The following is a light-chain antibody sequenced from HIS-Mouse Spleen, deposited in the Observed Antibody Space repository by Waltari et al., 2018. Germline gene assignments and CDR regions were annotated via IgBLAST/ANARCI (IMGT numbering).Light chain of an antibody. Sequence: SYELTPPPSVSVSPGQTARITCPGDALPKKYAYWYQQKSGQAPVLVIEEDSKRPSGIPERFSGSSSGTMATLTISGAQVEDEADYYCYSTDSSGNHRVFGGGTKLTVL. J-gene: IGLJ2*01. CDR3: YSTDSSGNHRV. CDR2: EDS. V-gene: IGLV3-10*01. CDR1: ALPKKY.